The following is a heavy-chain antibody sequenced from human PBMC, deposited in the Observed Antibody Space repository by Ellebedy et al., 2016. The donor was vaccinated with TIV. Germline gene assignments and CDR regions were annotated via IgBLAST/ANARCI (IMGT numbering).Heavy chain of an antibody. CDR3: ASRASGRSDLGRGVYFDN. CDR2: MSYSGST. V-gene: IGHV4-59*08. CDR1: SGSISTYY. Sequence: SETLSLTCTVSSGSISTYYWNWIRQSPGKGLEWIGYMSYSGSTNYNPSLKSRVTISVDTSKNQFSLNFSSVTAADTAVYYCASRASGRSDLGRGVYFDNWGQGTLATVSS. J-gene: IGHJ4*02. D-gene: IGHD1-26*01.